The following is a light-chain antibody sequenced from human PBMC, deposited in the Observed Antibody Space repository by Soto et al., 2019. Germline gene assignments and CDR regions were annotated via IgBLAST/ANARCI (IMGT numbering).Light chain of an antibody. Sequence: QSALTQPASVSGSPGQSITISCTGTSSDVGGYNYVSWYQQHPGKAPKLIIYNVSNRPSGVSNRFSGSKSGNTASLTISGLQAEDEGHYYCRSFTSSNTVLFGGGTQLTVL. CDR2: NVS. V-gene: IGLV2-14*01. J-gene: IGLJ2*01. CDR3: RSFTSSNTVL. CDR1: SSDVGGYNY.